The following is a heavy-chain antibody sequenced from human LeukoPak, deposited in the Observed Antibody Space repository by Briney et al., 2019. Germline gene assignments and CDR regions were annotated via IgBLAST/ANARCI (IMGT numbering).Heavy chain of an antibody. Sequence: PSETLSLTCTVSGGSISSSSYYWGWIRQPPGKGLEWIGSIYYSGSTYYNPSLKSRVTISVDTSKNQFSLKLSSVTAADTAVYYCAVGGVYYYDSSGQYYFDYWGQGTLVTVSS. CDR2: IYYSGST. J-gene: IGHJ4*02. V-gene: IGHV4-39*01. CDR1: GGSISSSSYY. D-gene: IGHD3-22*01. CDR3: AVGGVYYYDSSGQYYFDY.